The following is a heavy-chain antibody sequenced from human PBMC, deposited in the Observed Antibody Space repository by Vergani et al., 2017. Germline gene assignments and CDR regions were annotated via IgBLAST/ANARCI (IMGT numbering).Heavy chain of an antibody. J-gene: IGHJ4*02. V-gene: IGHV3-23*01. CDR3: AKSGASGSQNRGADY. CDR2: ISGSGGST. D-gene: IGHD1-26*01. Sequence: EVQLLESGGGLVQPGGSLRLSCAASGFTFSNYAMNWVRQALGKGLEWVSTISGSGGSTYYADSVKGRFTISRDNSKNTLNLQMNRLRAEDTAVYYCAKSGASGSQNRGADYWGQGILVTVSS. CDR1: GFTFSNYA.